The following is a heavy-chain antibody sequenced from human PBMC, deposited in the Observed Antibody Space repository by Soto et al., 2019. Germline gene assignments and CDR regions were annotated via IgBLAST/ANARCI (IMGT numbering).Heavy chain of an antibody. D-gene: IGHD2-2*02. CDR3: ASTYCSSTSCYMSYYGMDV. CDR1: GYSFISYW. CDR2: IDPSDSYT. Sequence: GESLKISCKGSGYSFISYWISWVRQMPGKGLEWMGRIDPSDSYTNYSPSFQGHVTISADKSISTAYLQWSSLKASDTAMYYCASTYCSSTSCYMSYYGMDVWGQGTTVTVSS. J-gene: IGHJ6*02. V-gene: IGHV5-10-1*01.